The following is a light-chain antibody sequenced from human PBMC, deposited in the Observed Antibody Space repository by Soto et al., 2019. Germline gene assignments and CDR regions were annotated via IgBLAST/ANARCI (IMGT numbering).Light chain of an antibody. CDR2: AAS. V-gene: IGKV3-20*01. CDR3: LQYGVPLWT. Sequence: EIALTQSPGTLSLSPGERATLSCRASQSVTANYLAWYQQKPGQAPRLLIYAASIGATGIPDRFSGSGSGTDFALTISRLEAEDFAVYYCLQYGVPLWTFGQGTKGEFK. CDR1: QSVTANY. J-gene: IGKJ1*01.